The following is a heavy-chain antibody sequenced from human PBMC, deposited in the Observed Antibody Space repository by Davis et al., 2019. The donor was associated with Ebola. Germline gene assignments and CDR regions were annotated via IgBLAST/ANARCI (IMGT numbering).Heavy chain of an antibody. CDR2: TYDSGST. V-gene: IGHV4-59*01. D-gene: IGHD5-18*01. CDR1: GGSMSGYY. Sequence: SETLSLTCTVSGGSMSGYYWSWVRQHPGKRLEWIGYTYDSGSTNYNPSLKSRATISVDTSKNQFSLKLRSVTATDTAFYYCAKGFTYGYSWFDPWGQGTLVTVTS. J-gene: IGHJ5*02. CDR3: AKGFTYGYSWFDP.